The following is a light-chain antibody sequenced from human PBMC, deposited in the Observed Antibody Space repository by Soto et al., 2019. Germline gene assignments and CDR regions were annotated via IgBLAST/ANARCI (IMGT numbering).Light chain of an antibody. J-gene: IGKJ1*01. V-gene: IGKV3-15*01. CDR1: QSVSGY. CDR3: QQYNNRPPST. CDR2: GAS. Sequence: EIVMTQSPGTVSVFPGETVTLSCRTSQSVSGYLDWFHQKPGQAPRLHIYGASTRATGSPARFSGSGSGTDFTLTISSLEPEDFAVYYCQQYNNRPPSTFGRGTKVDIK.